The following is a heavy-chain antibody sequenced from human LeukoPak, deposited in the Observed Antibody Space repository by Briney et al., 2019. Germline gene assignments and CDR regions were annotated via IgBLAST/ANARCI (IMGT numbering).Heavy chain of an antibody. J-gene: IGHJ6*03. CDR1: GGSISGGSYY. D-gene: IGHD6-6*01. CDR3: ARSKDPVAARRYYYYYDMDV. V-gene: IGHV4-61*02. CDR2: IYTSGST. Sequence: PSQTLSLTCTVSGGSISGGSYYWSWIRQPAGKGLEWIGGIYTSGSTNYNPSLKSRVTISVDTSKNKFSLKLSSVTAADTAVYYCARSKDPVAARRYYYYYDMDVWGKGTTVTVSS.